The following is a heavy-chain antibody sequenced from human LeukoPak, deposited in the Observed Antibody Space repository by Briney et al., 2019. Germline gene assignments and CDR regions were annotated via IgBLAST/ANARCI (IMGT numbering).Heavy chain of an antibody. CDR1: GFTFSTYA. V-gene: IGHV3-23*01. CDR3: AQGGHDFNPFYY. J-gene: IGHJ4*02. CDR2: IKGGGGDP. Sequence: GGSLRLSCAASGFTFSTYAMGWVRQAPGEGLEWVSSIKGGGGDPFYADSVRGRFTISRDKSKNTLYPQLNSLRAEDTAVYFCAQGGHDFNPFYYWGQGTLVTVSS. D-gene: IGHD2-21*02.